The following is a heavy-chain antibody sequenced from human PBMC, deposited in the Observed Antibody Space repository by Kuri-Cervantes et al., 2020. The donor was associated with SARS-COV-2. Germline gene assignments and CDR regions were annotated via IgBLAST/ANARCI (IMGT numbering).Heavy chain of an antibody. J-gene: IGHJ4*02. D-gene: IGHD1-14*01. V-gene: IGHV4-59*08. CDR1: GGSISSYH. CDR2: IHYSGSN. Sequence: SETLSLTCTVSGGSISSYHWGWVRQPPGKGLEWIGNIHYSGSNYYNPSLKTRVIISIDMSKNQFSLKMSSVTAADTAVYYCARHGTLGTQDYWGQGTLVTVSS. CDR3: ARHGTLGTQDY.